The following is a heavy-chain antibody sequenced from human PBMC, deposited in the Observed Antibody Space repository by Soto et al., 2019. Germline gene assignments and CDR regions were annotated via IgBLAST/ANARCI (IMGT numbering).Heavy chain of an antibody. CDR1: EDTFRNYA. CDR3: ASTKVDGSAYFLRCLGL. Sequence: QVELVQSGAEVKKPGSSVKVSCQASEDTFRNYAISWVRQAPGQGLEWMGGIIPIFGTANYAQKFQGRVTIYADKVANTVELELNSLRSADTAVYYRASTKVDGSAYFLRCLGLWGRGTLVT. J-gene: IGHJ2*01. CDR2: IIPIFGTA. V-gene: IGHV1-69*06. D-gene: IGHD3-3*01.